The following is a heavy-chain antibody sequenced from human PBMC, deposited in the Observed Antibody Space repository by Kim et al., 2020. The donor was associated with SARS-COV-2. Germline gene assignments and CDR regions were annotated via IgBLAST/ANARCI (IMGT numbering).Heavy chain of an antibody. D-gene: IGHD2-15*01. J-gene: IGHJ4*02. CDR2: LNQDGSDK. Sequence: GGSLRLSCAASGFTFSDYWMRWVRHSPGKGLEWVADLNQDGSDKHYMESVKGRFTISRDNAKNLVFLQMDSLRVEDAALYYCASGGSYSFEYWGQGTLVTVSS. CDR3: ASGGSYSFEY. V-gene: IGHV3-7*01. CDR1: GFTFSDYW.